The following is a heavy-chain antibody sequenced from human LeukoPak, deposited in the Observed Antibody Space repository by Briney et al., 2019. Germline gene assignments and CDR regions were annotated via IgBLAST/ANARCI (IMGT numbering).Heavy chain of an antibody. CDR3: AGGNYVVSSYFDY. CDR1: GGSISSGGYY. Sequence: SQTLSLTCTVSGGSISSGGYYWSWIRQHPGKGLEWIGYIYYSGSTYYNPSLKSRVTITVDTSKIQFSLKLSSVTAADTAVYYCAGGNYVVSSYFDYWGQGTLVTASS. V-gene: IGHV4-31*03. J-gene: IGHJ4*02. CDR2: IYYSGST. D-gene: IGHD1-7*01.